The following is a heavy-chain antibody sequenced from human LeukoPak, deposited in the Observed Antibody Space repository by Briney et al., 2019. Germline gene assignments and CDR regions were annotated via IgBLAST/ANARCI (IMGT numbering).Heavy chain of an antibody. Sequence: GESLKISCEASGYTFTHQWIGWVCQMAGRGLEWVGIIYPRDSDTRYSPSFQGHVTISADTSINTAYLEWSSLEASDTAMYYCARHSDVIGAIWGQGTLVTVSS. D-gene: IGHD3-10*01. J-gene: IGHJ4*02. CDR2: IYPRDSDT. CDR3: ARHSDVIGAI. CDR1: GYTFTHQW. V-gene: IGHV5-51*01.